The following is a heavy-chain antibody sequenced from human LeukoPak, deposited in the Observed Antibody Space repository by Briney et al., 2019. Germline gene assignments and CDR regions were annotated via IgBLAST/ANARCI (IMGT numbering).Heavy chain of an antibody. D-gene: IGHD2-21*01. CDR2: IYYSGTT. Sequence: SETLSLTCTVSGGSIRSYYLSWIRQPPGKGLEWIGFIYYSGTTNYNPSLKSRVTISVDTSKNQFSLRLTSVTAADTSVYYCARNMVVNSLDNWGQGTLVTVSS. CDR3: ARNMVVNSLDN. J-gene: IGHJ4*02. CDR1: GGSIRSYY. V-gene: IGHV4-59*01.